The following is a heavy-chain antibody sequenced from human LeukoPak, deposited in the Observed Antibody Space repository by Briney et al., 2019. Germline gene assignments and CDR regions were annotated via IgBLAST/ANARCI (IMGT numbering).Heavy chain of an antibody. Sequence: GASVKVSCKASGYTFTSYGISWVRQAPGQGLEWMGWISAYNGNTNYAQKLQGRVTMTTDTSTSTAYMELRSLRSDDTAVYYCARDLAYGRITIFGVVGDPGDYYYMDVWGKGTTVTVSS. D-gene: IGHD3-3*01. CDR1: GYTFTSYG. V-gene: IGHV1-18*01. J-gene: IGHJ6*03. CDR2: ISAYNGNT. CDR3: ARDLAYGRITIFGVVGDPGDYYYMDV.